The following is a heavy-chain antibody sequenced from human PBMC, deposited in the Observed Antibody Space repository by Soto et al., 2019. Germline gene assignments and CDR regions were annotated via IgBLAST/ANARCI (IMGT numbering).Heavy chain of an antibody. J-gene: IGHJ4*02. CDR3: SRDRQWLVPFFDY. D-gene: IGHD6-19*01. CDR2: ISSSSSYI. CDR1: GFTFSSYT. V-gene: IGHV3-21*01. Sequence: PGGSLRLSCAASGFTFSSYTMNWVRQAPGKGLEWVSSISSSSSYIYYADSVKGRFTISRDNAKKSLYLEMNSLRAEDTAVYYCSRDRQWLVPFFDYWGQGTLVTVSS.